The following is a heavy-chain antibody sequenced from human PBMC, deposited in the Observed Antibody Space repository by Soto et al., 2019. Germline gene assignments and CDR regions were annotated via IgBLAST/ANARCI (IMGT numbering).Heavy chain of an antibody. J-gene: IGHJ4*02. CDR1: GFTFSSYA. Sequence: VQLLESGGGLVQPGGSLRLSCAASGFTFSSYAMSWVRQAPGKGLEWVAVISYDGSNKYYADSVKGRFTISRDNSKNTLYLQMNSLRAEDTAVYYCARVGNYYDSSGYPFYGYFDYWGQGTLVTVSS. V-gene: IGHV3-30-3*01. CDR2: ISYDGSNK. D-gene: IGHD3-22*01. CDR3: ARVGNYYDSSGYPFYGYFDY.